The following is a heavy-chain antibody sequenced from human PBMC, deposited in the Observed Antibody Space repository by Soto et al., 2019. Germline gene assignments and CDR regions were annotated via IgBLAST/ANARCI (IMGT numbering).Heavy chain of an antibody. J-gene: IGHJ4*02. CDR2: ISYDGSNK. CDR3: SRGTMGILLDY. D-gene: IGHD2-15*01. Sequence: QVQLVESGGGVVQPGRSLRLSCAASGFTFSSYAMHWVRQAPGKGLERVAVISYDGSNKYYADYVKGRFTISRDNSKNTLYLQINSMRAEDAAVYYCSRGTMGILLDYWGQGTLVTVSS. CDR1: GFTFSSYA. V-gene: IGHV3-30-3*01.